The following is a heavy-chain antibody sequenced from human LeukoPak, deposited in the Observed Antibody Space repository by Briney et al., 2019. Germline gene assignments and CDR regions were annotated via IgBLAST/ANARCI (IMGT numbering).Heavy chain of an antibody. CDR1: GGTFSSYA. CDR3: AREGVRSSCYDY. CDR2: IIPIFGTA. Sequence: GSSVKVSCKASGGTFSSYAISWVRQAPGQGLKWMGGIIPIFGTANYAQKFQGRVTITADESTSTAYMELSSLRSEDTAVYYCAREGVRSSCYDYWGQGTLVTVSS. D-gene: IGHD6-13*01. J-gene: IGHJ4*02. V-gene: IGHV1-69*01.